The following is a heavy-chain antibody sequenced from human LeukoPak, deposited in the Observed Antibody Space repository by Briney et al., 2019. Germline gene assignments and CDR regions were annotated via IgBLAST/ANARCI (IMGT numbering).Heavy chain of an antibody. CDR2: IQSDGRTT. J-gene: IGHJ6*02. CDR1: GFTFSNCW. V-gene: IGHV3-74*01. CDR3: ARDRYHYNSSSFYHYYYGMDV. Sequence: PGGFLRLSCAASGFTFSNCWMHWVRHAPGKGLEWVSRIQSDGRTTTYADSVKGRFTISRDNAKNTLYLQMNSLRDEDTAVYYCARDRYHYNSSSFYHYYYGMDVWGQGTTVTVSS. D-gene: IGHD3-22*01.